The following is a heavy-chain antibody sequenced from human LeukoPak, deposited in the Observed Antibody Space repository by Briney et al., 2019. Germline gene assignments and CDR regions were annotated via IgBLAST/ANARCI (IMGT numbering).Heavy chain of an antibody. D-gene: IGHD5-24*01. Sequence: GGSLRLSCTASGFTFSSYAMYWVRQAPGKGLEWVSGIFGSGGSAHYAESVKGRFTISRDNSKNTLYLQMSSLRAEDTAEYYCAKGRGDGYNWRFDYWGQGTLVTVSS. V-gene: IGHV3-23*01. CDR3: AKGRGDGYNWRFDY. J-gene: IGHJ4*02. CDR1: GFTFSSYA. CDR2: IFGSGGSA.